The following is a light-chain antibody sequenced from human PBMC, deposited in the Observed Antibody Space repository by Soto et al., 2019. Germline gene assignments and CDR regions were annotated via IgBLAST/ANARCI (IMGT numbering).Light chain of an antibody. V-gene: IGKV1-9*01. J-gene: IGKJ4*01. CDR1: QGISSY. CDR2: AAS. Sequence: IQLTQSPSSLSASVGDRVTITCRASQGISSYLAWYQEKAGKAPKLLIYAASTLQRGVPSRFSGSGSGTDFTLTISSLQPEDFATYYCQQLNSYPLTFGGGTKVEI. CDR3: QQLNSYPLT.